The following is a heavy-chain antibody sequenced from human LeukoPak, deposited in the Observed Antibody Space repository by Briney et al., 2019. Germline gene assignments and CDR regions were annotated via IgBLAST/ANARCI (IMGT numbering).Heavy chain of an antibody. J-gene: IGHJ4*02. Sequence: SQTLSLTCTVSGGSISSGGYYWSWIRQPPGKGLEWIGYIYHSGSTYYNPSLKSRVTISVDRSKNQFSLKLSSVTAADTAVYYCAGYCSSTSCPVDYWGQGTLVTVSS. D-gene: IGHD2-2*01. V-gene: IGHV4-30-2*01. CDR2: IYHSGST. CDR3: AGYCSSTSCPVDY. CDR1: GGSISSGGYY.